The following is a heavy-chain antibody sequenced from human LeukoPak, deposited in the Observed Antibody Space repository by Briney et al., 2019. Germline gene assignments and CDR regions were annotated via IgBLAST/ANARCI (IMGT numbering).Heavy chain of an antibody. J-gene: IGHJ4*02. CDR2: ISRSSSPK. V-gene: IGHV3-48*02. Sequence: GGSLRLSCVGSGFIFSSFIMNWVRQAPGKGLEWLSYISRSSSPKYYADSVRGRFTISRDNAKNSLYLQMTSLRDEDTAVYYCAREDWGTTGHSFGYWGQGTLVTVSS. D-gene: IGHD7-27*01. CDR3: AREDWGTTGHSFGY. CDR1: GFIFSSFI.